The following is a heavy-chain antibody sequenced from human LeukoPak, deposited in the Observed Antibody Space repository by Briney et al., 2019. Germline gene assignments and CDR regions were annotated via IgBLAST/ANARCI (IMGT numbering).Heavy chain of an antibody. Sequence: GGSLRLSCAASGFTVSSNYMSWVRQAPGKGLEWVSVIYTGGSTNYADSVKGRFTISRDTSKNTLYLQMNSLRAEDTAVYYCARDLNYHLDLWGQGTLVTVSS. CDR1: GFTVSSNY. V-gene: IGHV3-66*01. CDR3: ARDLNYHLDL. D-gene: IGHD5-24*01. J-gene: IGHJ4*02. CDR2: IYTGGST.